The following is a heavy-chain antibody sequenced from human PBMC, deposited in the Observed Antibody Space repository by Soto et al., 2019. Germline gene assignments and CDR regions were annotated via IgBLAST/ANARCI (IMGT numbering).Heavy chain of an antibody. J-gene: IGHJ6*02. CDR2: ISYDGSNK. Sequence: GGSLRLSCAASGFTFSSYAMHWVRQAPGKGLEWVAVISYDGSNKYYADSVKGRFTISRDNSKNTLYLQMNSLRAEDTAVYYCARDMSNGDRLDVWGQGTTVTVSS. CDR1: GFTFSSYA. D-gene: IGHD2-21*01. CDR3: ARDMSNGDRLDV. V-gene: IGHV3-30-3*01.